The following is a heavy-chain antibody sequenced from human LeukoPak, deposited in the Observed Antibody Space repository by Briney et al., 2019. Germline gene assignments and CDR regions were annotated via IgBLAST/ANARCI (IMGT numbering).Heavy chain of an antibody. CDR1: GFTFSNYD. J-gene: IGHJ4*02. CDR3: ARGEEKATITALDS. Sequence: GGSLRLSCAASGFTFSNYDMHWVRQAPGKGLEWVSAISGSSSYIYYADSIKGRFTISRDNAENSLYLQMNSLRAVDTAVYFCARGEEKATITALDSWGQGTLVTVSS. CDR2: ISGSSSYI. V-gene: IGHV3-21*01. D-gene: IGHD5-24*01.